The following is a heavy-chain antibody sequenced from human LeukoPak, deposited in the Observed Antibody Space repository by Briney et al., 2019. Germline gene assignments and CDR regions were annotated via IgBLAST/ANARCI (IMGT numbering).Heavy chain of an antibody. CDR2: IYYSGST. CDR1: GGSISSYY. D-gene: IGHD3-10*01. CDR3: ARESHYYASGSYYNLDY. V-gene: IGHV4-59*01. Sequence: SETLSLTCTVSGGSISSYYWSWIRQPPGKGLEWIGYIYYSGSTNYNPSLKSRVTISVDTSKNQFSLKLSSVTAADTAVYYCARESHYYASGSYYNLDYWGQGTLVTVSS. J-gene: IGHJ4*02.